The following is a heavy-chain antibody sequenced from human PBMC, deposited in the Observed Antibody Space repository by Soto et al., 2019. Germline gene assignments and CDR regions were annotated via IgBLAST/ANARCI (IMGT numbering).Heavy chain of an antibody. CDR1: GYTFTSYA. J-gene: IGHJ6*02. CDR2: INAGNGNT. CDR3: ARDQAAAGRGYYYGMDV. Sequence: GASVKVSCKASGYTFTSYAMHWVRQAPGQRLEWMGWINAGNGNTKYSQKFQGRVTITRDTSASTAHMELSSLRSEDTAVYYCARDQAAAGRGYYYGMDVWGQGTTVTVSS. V-gene: IGHV1-3*01. D-gene: IGHD6-13*01.